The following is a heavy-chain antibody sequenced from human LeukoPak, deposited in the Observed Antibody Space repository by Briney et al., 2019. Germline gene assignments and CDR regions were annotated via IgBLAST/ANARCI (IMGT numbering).Heavy chain of an antibody. CDR2: IYYSGST. CDR1: GGSISSSSDY. D-gene: IGHD3-10*01. V-gene: IGHV4-39*01. Sequence: PSETLSLTCSISGGSISSSSDYWGRIRQPPGKGLEWIRSIYYSGSTYYYTALKTQVTIPLDTCKNQCSLQRTSVTAADTAVYYCARQDILLEIVLNYWGQGTLVTVSS. CDR3: ARQDILLEIVLNY. J-gene: IGHJ4*02.